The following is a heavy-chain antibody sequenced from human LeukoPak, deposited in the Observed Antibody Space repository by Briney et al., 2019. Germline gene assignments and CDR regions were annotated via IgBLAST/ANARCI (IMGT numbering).Heavy chain of an antibody. CDR1: GYSFTSYW. V-gene: IGHV5-51*01. CDR3: ASGYCSSTSCYPLIDAFDI. J-gene: IGHJ3*02. Sequence: TGESLKISCKGSGYSFTSYWIGWVRQMPGKGLEWMGIIYPGDSDTRYSPSFQGQVTISADKSISTAYLQWSSLKASDTAMYYCASGYCSSTSCYPLIDAFDIWGQGTMVTVSS. D-gene: IGHD2-2*03. CDR2: IYPGDSDT.